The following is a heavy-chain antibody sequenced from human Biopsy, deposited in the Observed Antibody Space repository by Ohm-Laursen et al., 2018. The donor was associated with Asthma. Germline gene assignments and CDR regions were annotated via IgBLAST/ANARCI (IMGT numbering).Heavy chain of an antibody. CDR2: VYYSGTT. Sequence: SDTLSLTCSISGGSVSSRGYYWSWFRQPPGKGLEWIGFVYYSGTTNHNPSLTSRVTMTVDTSQNQFSLKLTSVTAADTAVYYCARERVTMTDKVIRAFDIWGQGILVSVSS. J-gene: IGHJ3*02. D-gene: IGHD2-21*02. V-gene: IGHV4-61*08. CDR1: GGSVSSRGYY. CDR3: ARERVTMTDKVIRAFDI.